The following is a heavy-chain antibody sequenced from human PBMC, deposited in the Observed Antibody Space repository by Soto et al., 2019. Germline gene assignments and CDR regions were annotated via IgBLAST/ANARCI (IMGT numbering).Heavy chain of an antibody. CDR1: GFSFRTYW. CDR2: INQDESEK. J-gene: IGHJ3*01. CDR3: VSSNIVGRPG. Sequence: EVQLVESGGGLVQPGGSLRLSCAASGFSFRTYWMAWVRQAPGKGLEWVANINQDESEKHYVDSVKGRFTISRDNAKSSLYLQMNSLRAEDPAVYYCVSSNIVGRPGGGQGTMVTVSS. D-gene: IGHD6-6*01. V-gene: IGHV3-7*01.